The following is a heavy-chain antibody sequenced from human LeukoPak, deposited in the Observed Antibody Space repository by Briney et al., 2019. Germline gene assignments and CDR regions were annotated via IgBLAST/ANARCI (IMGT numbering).Heavy chain of an antibody. CDR3: ARDPEPGVVDY. V-gene: IGHV4-31*03. Sequence: PSETLSLTCTVSGGSISSGGYYWSWIRQHPGKGLEWIGYIYYSGSTYYNPSLKSRVTISVDTSKNQFSLKLSSVTAADTAAYYCARDPEPGVVDYWGQGTLVTVSS. D-gene: IGHD1-14*01. J-gene: IGHJ4*02. CDR2: IYYSGST. CDR1: GGSISSGGYY.